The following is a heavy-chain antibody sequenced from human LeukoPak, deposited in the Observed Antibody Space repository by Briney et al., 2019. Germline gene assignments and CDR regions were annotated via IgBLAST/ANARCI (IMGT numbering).Heavy chain of an antibody. J-gene: IGHJ4*02. CDR2: ISGSGGST. Sequence: GGSLRLSCAASGFTFSSYAMSWVRQAPGKGLEWVSAISGSGGSTYYADSVKGRFTISRDNSKNTLYLQMNSLRAEDTAVYYCARAGRELLGFDYWGQGTLVTVSS. V-gene: IGHV3-23*01. CDR3: ARAGRELLGFDY. CDR1: GFTFSSYA. D-gene: IGHD1-26*01.